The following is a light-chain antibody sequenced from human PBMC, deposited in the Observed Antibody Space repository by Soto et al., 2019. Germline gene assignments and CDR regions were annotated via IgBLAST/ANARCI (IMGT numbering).Light chain of an antibody. CDR3: QQRDNWPT. V-gene: IGKV3D-20*02. CDR2: AAS. J-gene: IGKJ2*01. Sequence: EIVLTQSPGTLSLSPGERATLSCRASQTLSTNSLAWYQQRPGQTPRLLIYAASTRDTDIPDRFNGSGSGTDFALTISRLEPEDFAVYYCQQRDNWPTFGQGTKLEIK. CDR1: QTLSTNS.